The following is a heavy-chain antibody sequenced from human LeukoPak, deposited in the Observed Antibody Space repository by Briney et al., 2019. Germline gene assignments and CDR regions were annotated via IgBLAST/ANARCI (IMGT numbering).Heavy chain of an antibody. D-gene: IGHD2-2*01. J-gene: IGHJ6*02. CDR2: IRDKPDGGTT. CDR3: TTDNAPGMDV. CDR1: GFTFSNAW. Sequence: PGGSPRLSCAASGFTFSNAWMSWVRQAPGQGLEWVGLIRDKPDGGTTDYAAPAKGRFTISRDDSKSMLYLQMNSLKTEDTAVYYCTTDNAPGMDVWGQGTTVTVSS. V-gene: IGHV3-15*01.